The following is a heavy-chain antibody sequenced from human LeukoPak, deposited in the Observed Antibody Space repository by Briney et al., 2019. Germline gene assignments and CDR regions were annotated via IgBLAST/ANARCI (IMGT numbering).Heavy chain of an antibody. J-gene: IGHJ4*02. CDR1: GGTFISYA. Sequence: SVKVSCKPSGGTFISYAISWVRQAPGQRLEWMGGIIPIFGTANYAQKLHGRVTMTTDTSTSTAYMELRSLRSDDTAVYYCARVGSSWPTCDYWGQGTLVTVSS. CDR2: IIPIFGTA. D-gene: IGHD6-13*01. V-gene: IGHV1-69*05. CDR3: ARVGSSWPTCDY.